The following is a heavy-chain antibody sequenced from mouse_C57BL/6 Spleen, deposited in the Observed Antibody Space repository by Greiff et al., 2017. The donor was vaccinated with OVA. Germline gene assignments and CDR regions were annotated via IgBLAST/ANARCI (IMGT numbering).Heavy chain of an antibody. CDR1: GYTFTSYW. CDR3: ARGGLRDAMDY. D-gene: IGHD2-4*01. CDR2: IDPSDSYT. Sequence: VQLQQPGAELVRPGTSVKLSCKASGYTFTSYWMHWVKQRPGQGLEWIGVIDPSDSYTNYNQKFKGKATLTVDTSSSTAYMQLSSLTSEDSAVYYCARGGLRDAMDYWGQGTSVTVSS. V-gene: IGHV1-59*01. J-gene: IGHJ4*01.